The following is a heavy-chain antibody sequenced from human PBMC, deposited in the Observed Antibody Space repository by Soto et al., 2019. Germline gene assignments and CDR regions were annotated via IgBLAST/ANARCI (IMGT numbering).Heavy chain of an antibody. CDR1: GYTFTSYA. Sequence: QVQLVQSGAEEKKPGASVKVSCKASGYTFTSYAMHWVRQAPGQRLEWMGWIPAGNGNTKYSQKFQGRVTLTRDTAASTAFLELRGWRSEDTAVYYCAREPSDYGMDVWGQRPTVTVPS. D-gene: IGHD6-6*01. CDR3: AREPSDYGMDV. V-gene: IGHV1-3*05. J-gene: IGHJ6*02. CDR2: IPAGNGNT.